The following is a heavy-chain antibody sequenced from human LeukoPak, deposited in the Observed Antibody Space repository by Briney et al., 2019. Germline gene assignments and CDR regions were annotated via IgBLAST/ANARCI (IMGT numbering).Heavy chain of an antibody. Sequence: SETLCLTCTVSGGSINSYYGCWPRQPPGEGLEWIGYVSYSGSTNYNPSLKSRVTISIGTFNNEVSLKVVSVTAADTAVFYCARLSLIASAGAYSYHSMDVWGQGTTVTVS. CDR3: ARLSLIASAGAYSYHSMDV. J-gene: IGHJ6*02. CDR1: GGSINSYY. CDR2: VSYSGST. D-gene: IGHD6-13*01. V-gene: IGHV4-59*13.